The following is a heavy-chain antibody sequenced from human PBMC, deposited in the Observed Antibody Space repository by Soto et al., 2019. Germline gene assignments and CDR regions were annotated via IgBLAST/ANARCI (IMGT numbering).Heavy chain of an antibody. CDR1: GGSISSYY. J-gene: IGHJ4*02. Sequence: SETLSLTCTVSGGSISSYYWSWIRQPPGKGLEWIGYIYYSGSTYYNPSLKSRVTISVDTSKNQFSLKLSSVTAADTAVYYCARSVTLWGQGTLDIVSS. CDR2: IYYSGST. CDR3: ARSVTL. D-gene: IGHD2-15*01. V-gene: IGHV4-59*12.